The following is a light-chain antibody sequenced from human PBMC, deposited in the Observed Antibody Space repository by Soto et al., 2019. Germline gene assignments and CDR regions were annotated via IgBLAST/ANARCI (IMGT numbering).Light chain of an antibody. V-gene: IGKV3-20*01. CDR3: QQYGSSPLT. Sequence: VVTQSPATLSVSPGERVTFACRASQSVGSNLAWYQQKPGQAPSLLIYGASSRATGIPDRFSGSGSGTDFTLTISRLEPEDFAVYYCQQYGSSPLTFGGGTKVDI. CDR1: QSVGSN. CDR2: GAS. J-gene: IGKJ4*01.